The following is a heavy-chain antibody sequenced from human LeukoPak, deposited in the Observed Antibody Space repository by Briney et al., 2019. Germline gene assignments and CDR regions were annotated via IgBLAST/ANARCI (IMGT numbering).Heavy chain of an antibody. V-gene: IGHV4-39*07. CDR2: IYYSGST. CDR3: AREVVGLAVAVPKYNWFDP. D-gene: IGHD6-19*01. CDR1: GGSISSSSYY. J-gene: IGHJ5*02. Sequence: SETLSLTCTVSGGSISSSSYYWGWIRQPPGKGLEWIGSIYYSGSTYYNPSLKSRVTISVDTSKNQFSLKLSSVTAADTAVYYCAREVVGLAVAVPKYNWFDPWGQGTLVTVSS.